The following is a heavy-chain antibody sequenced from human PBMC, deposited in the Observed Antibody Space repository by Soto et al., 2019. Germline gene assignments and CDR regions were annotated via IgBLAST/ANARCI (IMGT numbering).Heavy chain of an antibody. CDR1: GGPLTGFS. D-gene: IGHD3-22*01. V-gene: IGHV1-69*01. Sequence: QVQLVQSGTAVKRPGSSAKISCRASGGPLTGFSFSWVRQGPGQGLEWVGGVLPFFEASNYAPRFQGRVTVTAEESTATAYMELGSLRLDDTAVYFGVRGYYESVWATWGQGTLLIVSS. CDR3: VRGYYESVWAT. CDR2: VLPFFEAS. J-gene: IGHJ4*02.